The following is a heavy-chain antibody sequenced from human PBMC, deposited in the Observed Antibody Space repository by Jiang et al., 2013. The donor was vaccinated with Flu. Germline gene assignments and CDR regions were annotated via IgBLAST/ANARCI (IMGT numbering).Heavy chain of an antibody. Sequence: TVSGGSISSSSYYWGWIRGPQGRGWSGLGVSIIWEHLLQPSLKSRVTLSIDTSKNQFSLRLSSVTAADTAVYFCAREGSSSLYGKPKTFDYWGQGTLVTVSS. J-gene: IGHJ4*02. D-gene: IGHD6-13*01. V-gene: IGHV4-39*07. CDR3: AREGSSSLYGKPKTFDY. CDR2: SIIWEH. CDR1: GGSISSSSYY.